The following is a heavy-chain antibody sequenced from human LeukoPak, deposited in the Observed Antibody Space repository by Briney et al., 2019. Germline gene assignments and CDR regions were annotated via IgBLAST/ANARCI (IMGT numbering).Heavy chain of an antibody. D-gene: IGHD4-23*01. CDR1: GFTFSSYA. CDR2: ISGSGGST. V-gene: IGHV3-23*01. J-gene: IGHJ5*02. Sequence: GGSLRLSCAASGFTFSSYAMSWVRQAPGKGLEWVSAISGSGGSTYYADSVKGRFTISRDNSKNTLYLQMNSLRAEDTAVYYFAKDSAVVPRNWFDPWGQGTLVTVSS. CDR3: AKDSAVVPRNWFDP.